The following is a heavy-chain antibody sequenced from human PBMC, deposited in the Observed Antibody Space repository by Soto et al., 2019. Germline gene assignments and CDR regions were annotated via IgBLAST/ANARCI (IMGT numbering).Heavy chain of an antibody. V-gene: IGHV3-30*14. CDR3: AARGVISFDY. J-gene: IGHJ4*02. CDR1: GFTFSNYA. D-gene: IGHD2-21*01. Sequence: QVQLVESGGGVVQPGRSLRLSCAASGFTFSNYAMHWVRQAPGKGLEWVAVISYDGSNKYYADSVKGRFTISRDNSKNTLYLQMNSLRAEDTAVYYCAARGVISFDYWGQGTLVTVSS. CDR2: ISYDGSNK.